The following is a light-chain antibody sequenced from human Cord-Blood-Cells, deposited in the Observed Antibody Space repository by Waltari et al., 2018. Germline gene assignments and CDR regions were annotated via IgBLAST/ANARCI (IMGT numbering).Light chain of an antibody. Sequence: DIVMTQSPDSLAVSLGEGATINCKSSQSVLYSSNNKNYLAWYQQKPGQPPKLLIYGASTRESGVPDRFSGSGSGTDVTLTISSLQAEDVAVYYCQQYYSTPLTFGGGTKVEIK. CDR1: QSVLYSSNNKNY. J-gene: IGKJ4*01. CDR3: QQYYSTPLT. V-gene: IGKV4-1*01. CDR2: GAS.